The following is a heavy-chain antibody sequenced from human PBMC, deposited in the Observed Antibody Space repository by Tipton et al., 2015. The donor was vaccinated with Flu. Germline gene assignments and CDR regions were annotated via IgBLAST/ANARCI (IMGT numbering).Heavy chain of an antibody. V-gene: IGHV4-38-2*02. CDR1: GEALRGDYL. Sequence: GEALRGDYLWAWIRQPPGKGLEWIGSIYHNGGTYYNPSLRSRVTVSEDTSKNQFSLRLGPVTAADTAVYYCARGRDDFWSGYSPFDYWGQGTLVTVSS. CDR3: ARGRDDFWSGYSPFDY. J-gene: IGHJ4*02. CDR2: IYHNGGT. D-gene: IGHD3-3*01.